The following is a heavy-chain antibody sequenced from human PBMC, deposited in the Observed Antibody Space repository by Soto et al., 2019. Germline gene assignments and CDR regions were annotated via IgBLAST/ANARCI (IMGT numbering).Heavy chain of an antibody. CDR3: AKSLVTTLTYNWYFDL. V-gene: IGHV3-9*01. J-gene: IGHJ2*01. Sequence: PGGSLSLSCAASGFTFDDYAMHWVRQVPGKGLEWVSGINWNSGSIGYGDSVKGRFAISRDNAKNSLHLQMNSLSAEDTAVYYCAKSLVTTLTYNWYFDLWGRGTLVTVSS. CDR1: GFTFDDYA. D-gene: IGHD4-4*01. CDR2: INWNSGSI.